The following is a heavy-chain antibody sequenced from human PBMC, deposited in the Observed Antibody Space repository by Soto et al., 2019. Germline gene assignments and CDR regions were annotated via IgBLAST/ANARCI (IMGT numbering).Heavy chain of an antibody. CDR1: GGSISGYY. Sequence: SETLSLTCTVSGGSISGYYWSWIRQPPGKGLEWIGYIYYSGGTNYNPSLKSRVTISVDTSKNQFSLKLSSVTAADTAVYSCARGTVTINYFDPWAREPWSPSPQ. D-gene: IGHD4-4*01. CDR3: ARGTVTINYFDP. CDR2: IYYSGGT. V-gene: IGHV4-59*01. J-gene: IGHJ5*02.